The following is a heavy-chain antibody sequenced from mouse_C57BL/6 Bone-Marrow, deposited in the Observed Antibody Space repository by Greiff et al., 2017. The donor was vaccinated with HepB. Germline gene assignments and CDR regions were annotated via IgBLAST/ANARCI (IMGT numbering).Heavy chain of an antibody. CDR3: AILKAMDY. CDR2: IDPEDGET. CDR1: GFNIKDYY. J-gene: IGHJ4*01. V-gene: IGHV14-2*01. Sequence: VQLQQSGAELVKPGASVKLSCTASGFNIKDYYMHWVKQRTEQGLEWIGRIDPEDGETKYAPTFQGKATITADTSSNTAYLQLSSLTSEDTAVYYWAILKAMDYWGQGTSVTVAS.